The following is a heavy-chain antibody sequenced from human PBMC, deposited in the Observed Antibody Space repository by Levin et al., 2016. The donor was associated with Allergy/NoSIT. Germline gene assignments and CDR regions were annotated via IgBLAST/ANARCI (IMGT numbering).Heavy chain of an antibody. CDR1: GFTFSSYA. J-gene: IGHJ4*02. CDR2: ISYDGSNK. V-gene: IGHV3-30-3*01. Sequence: GGSLRLSCAASGFTFSSYAMHWVRQAPGKGLEWVAVISYDGSNKYYADSVKGRFTISRDNSKNTLYLQMNSLRAEDTAVYYCARGGNWGLWLSLDYWGQGTLVTVSS. CDR3: ARGGNWGLWLSLDY. D-gene: IGHD3-16*01.